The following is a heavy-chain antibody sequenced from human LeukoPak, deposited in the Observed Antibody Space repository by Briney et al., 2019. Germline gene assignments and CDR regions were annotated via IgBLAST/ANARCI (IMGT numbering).Heavy chain of an antibody. Sequence: GGSLRLSCAASGFTFSAYGMHWVRQAPGKGLEWVAFIRYAGSNKYYADSVNGRFTISRDNSKNTLYLQMNSLRVEDMAVYYCAKDAAPYSNNSPNWFDPWGQGTLVTVSS. J-gene: IGHJ5*02. CDR1: GFTFSAYG. D-gene: IGHD4-11*01. V-gene: IGHV3-30*02. CDR2: IRYAGSNK. CDR3: AKDAAPYSNNSPNWFDP.